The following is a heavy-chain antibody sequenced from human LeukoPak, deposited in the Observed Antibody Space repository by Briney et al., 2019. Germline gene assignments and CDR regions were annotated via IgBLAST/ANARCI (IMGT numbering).Heavy chain of an antibody. CDR3: ARGSPPRVYYDRSGYYSYYFDY. J-gene: IGHJ4*02. D-gene: IGHD3-22*01. CDR2: INPSGGSR. V-gene: IGHV1-46*01. Sequence: EASVKVSCKASGYTFSNYYIHWVRQAPGQGLEWMGIINPSGGSRSYAQKFQGRLTVTRDTSTSTVYMELSSLRSDDTAVYYCARGSPPRVYYDRSGYYSYYFDYWGQGTLVTVSS. CDR1: GYTFSNYY.